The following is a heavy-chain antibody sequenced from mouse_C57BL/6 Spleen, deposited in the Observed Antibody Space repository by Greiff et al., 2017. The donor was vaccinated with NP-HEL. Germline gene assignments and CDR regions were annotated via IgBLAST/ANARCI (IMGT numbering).Heavy chain of an antibody. CDR1: GFTFTDYY. CDR2: IRNKANGYPT. Sequence: EVQGVESGGGLVQPGGSLSLSCAASGFTFTDYYMSWVRQPPGKALEWLGFIRNKANGYPTEYSASVKVRFTISRDNSQSILYLQRNALRAEDSATYYCARDYYWYFDVWGTGTTVTVSS. V-gene: IGHV7-3*01. CDR3: ARDYYWYFDV. J-gene: IGHJ1*03.